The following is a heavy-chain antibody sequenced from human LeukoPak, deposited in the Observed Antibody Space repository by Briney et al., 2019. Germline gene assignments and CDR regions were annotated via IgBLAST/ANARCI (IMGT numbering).Heavy chain of an antibody. CDR3: ASATSSGWHFDY. Sequence: SETLSLTCTVSGGSISSYYWSWIRQPPGKGLEWIGYIYYSGSTNYNPSLKSRVTISVDTSKNQFSLKLSSVTAADTAVYYCASATSSGWHFDYWGQGTLVTVSS. J-gene: IGHJ4*02. CDR2: IYYSGST. D-gene: IGHD6-19*01. V-gene: IGHV4-59*08. CDR1: GGSISSYY.